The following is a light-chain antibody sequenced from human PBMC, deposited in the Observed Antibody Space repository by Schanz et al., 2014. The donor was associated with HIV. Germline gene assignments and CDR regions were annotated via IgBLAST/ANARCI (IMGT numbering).Light chain of an antibody. J-gene: IGKJ1*01. CDR1: QSISPW. V-gene: IGKV1-5*03. CDR2: EAS. CDR3: QQSYSNPRT. Sequence: MTQSPSTLSASVGDRVTITCRATQSISPWLAWYQQKPGKAPKLLINEASSLQSGVPSRFSGSGSGTEFTLTISGLQPDDFATYYCQQSYSNPRTFGQGTRVEI.